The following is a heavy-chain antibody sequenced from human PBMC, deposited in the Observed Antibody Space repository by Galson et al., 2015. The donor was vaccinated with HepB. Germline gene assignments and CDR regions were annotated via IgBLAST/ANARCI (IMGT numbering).Heavy chain of an antibody. V-gene: IGHV3-15*01. J-gene: IGHJ5*02. CDR2: IKSKTDGGTA. CDR3: TVHYYGSGNHLRSGFDP. D-gene: IGHD3-10*01. CDR1: GFSINNAW. Sequence: SLRLSCAASGFSINNAWMSWVRQAPGKGLEWVGRIKSKTDGGTADYAAPVKGRFTISRDESKNTLYLQMSSLKTEDTAVYYCTVHYYGSGNHLRSGFDPWGQGTLVTVSS.